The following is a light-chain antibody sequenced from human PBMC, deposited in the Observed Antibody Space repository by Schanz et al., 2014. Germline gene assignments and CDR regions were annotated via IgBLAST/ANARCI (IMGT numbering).Light chain of an antibody. J-gene: IGLJ3*02. CDR3: SSYAGTNNFGV. CDR2: EVS. V-gene: IGLV2-8*01. CDR1: SGDVGEYNY. Sequence: QSALTQPASMSGSPGQSVTISCTGTSGDVGEYNYVSWYQQHPGKAPKLMIYEVSKRPSGVPDRFSGSKSGNTASLTVSGLQAEDEADYYCSSYAGTNNFGVFGGGTKLTVL.